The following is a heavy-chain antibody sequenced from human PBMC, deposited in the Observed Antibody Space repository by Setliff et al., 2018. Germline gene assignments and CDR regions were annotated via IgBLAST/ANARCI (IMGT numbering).Heavy chain of an antibody. V-gene: IGHV4-39*07. Sequence: PSETLSLTCTVSGGSISTTDYYWGWIRQPPGKGLEWIGCVYYSGNTYYSPSLKSRVTMFVDTSKNQFSLMLYSVTAADTAIYYCARYDSSGYSENYYFDYWGQGTQVT. D-gene: IGHD3-22*01. CDR3: ARYDSSGYSENYYFDY. J-gene: IGHJ4*02. CDR1: GGSISTTDYY. CDR2: VYYSGNT.